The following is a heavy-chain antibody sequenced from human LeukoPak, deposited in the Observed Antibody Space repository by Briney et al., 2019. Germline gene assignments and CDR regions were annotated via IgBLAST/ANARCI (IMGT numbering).Heavy chain of an antibody. V-gene: IGHV4-34*01. J-gene: IGHJ5*02. CDR3: ARGGIVGARGRFDP. CDR1: GGSFSGYY. Sequence: PSETPSLTCAVYGGSFSGYYWSWIRQPPGKGLEWIGEINHSGSTNYNPSLKSRVTISVDTSKNQFSLKLSSVTAADTAVYYCARGGIVGARGRFDPWGQGTLVTVSS. D-gene: IGHD1-26*01. CDR2: INHSGST.